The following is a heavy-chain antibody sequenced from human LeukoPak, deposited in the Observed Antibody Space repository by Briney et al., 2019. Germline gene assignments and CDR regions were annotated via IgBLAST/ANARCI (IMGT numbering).Heavy chain of an antibody. CDR2: ISAYNGNT. Sequence: ASVKVSCQASGYTFTSYGISRVRQAPGQGLEWMGWISAYNGNTNYAQKLQGRVTMTTDTSTSTAYMELRSLRSDDTAVYYCARDDIAAAADNWFDPWGQGTLVTVSS. V-gene: IGHV1-18*01. CDR3: ARDDIAAAADNWFDP. D-gene: IGHD6-13*01. CDR1: GYTFTSYG. J-gene: IGHJ5*02.